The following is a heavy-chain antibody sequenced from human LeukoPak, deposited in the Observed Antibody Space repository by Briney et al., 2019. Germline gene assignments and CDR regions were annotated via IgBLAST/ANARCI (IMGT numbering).Heavy chain of an antibody. Sequence: SQTLSLTCAISGDRVSSNSAAWNWIRQSPSRGLEWLGRTYYRSKWYNDYAVSVKSRITINPDTSKNQFSLKLRSVTAADTAVYYCARTTEGYCRGRSCYSYYYYMDVWGKGTTVTVSS. CDR3: ARTTEGYCRGRSCYSYYYYMDV. D-gene: IGHD2-15*01. CDR2: TYYRSKWYN. CDR1: GDRVSSNSAA. V-gene: IGHV6-1*01. J-gene: IGHJ6*03.